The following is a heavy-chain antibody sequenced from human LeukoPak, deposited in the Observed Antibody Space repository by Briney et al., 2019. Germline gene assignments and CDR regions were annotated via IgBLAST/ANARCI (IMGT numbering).Heavy chain of an antibody. Sequence: SETLPLTCTVSGGSISSYYWSWIRQPPGKGLEWIGYIYYSGSTNYNPSLKSRVTISVDTSKNQFSLKLSSVTAADTAVYYCARAIAAIPYYYYYMDVWGKGTTVTVSS. J-gene: IGHJ6*03. CDR3: ARAIAAIPYYYYYMDV. CDR2: IYYSGST. D-gene: IGHD6-6*01. CDR1: GGSISSYY. V-gene: IGHV4-59*01.